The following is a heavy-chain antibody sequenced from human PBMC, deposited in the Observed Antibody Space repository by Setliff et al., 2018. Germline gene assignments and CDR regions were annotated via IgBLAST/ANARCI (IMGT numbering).Heavy chain of an antibody. CDR3: ARLSSRSHPNFDY. CDR1: GGSVSSSSW. D-gene: IGHD6-13*01. CDR2: IYYSGDT. V-gene: IGHV4-4*02. Sequence: ASETLSLTCDVSGGSVSSSSWWTWVRQPPGKGLEWIGQIYYSGDTYYNPSLKSRVTISVGTSKNQFSLNLSSVTAADTAVYFCARLSSRSHPNFDYWGQGTLVTDSS. J-gene: IGHJ4*02.